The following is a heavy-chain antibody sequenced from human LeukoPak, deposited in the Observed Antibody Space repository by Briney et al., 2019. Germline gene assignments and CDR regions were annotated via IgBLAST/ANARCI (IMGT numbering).Heavy chain of an antibody. CDR2: ISYDGSHK. J-gene: IGHJ4*02. Sequence: PGGSLRLSCASSGFTFSSYGMHWVRQAPGKGLEWVAVISYDGSHKYYADSVKGRFTISRDNSKNTLYLQMNSLRADDTAVYYCAKALRYSDNWGQGTLVSVSS. CDR1: GFTFSSYG. CDR3: AKALRYSDN. V-gene: IGHV3-30*18. D-gene: IGHD3-9*01.